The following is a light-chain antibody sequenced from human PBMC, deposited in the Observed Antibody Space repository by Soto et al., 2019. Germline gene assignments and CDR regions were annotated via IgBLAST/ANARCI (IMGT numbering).Light chain of an antibody. J-gene: IGKJ5*01. V-gene: IGKV3-11*01. Sequence: IVLTQSPASLSLSPGDRATLSCRGSQSVDSYLVWYQQKPGQAPRILILGESNRATGIPDRLSGSGSGTDFTLTINSLEPDDCAVYYGQKRDSWPITCGQGTRLEIK. CDR3: QKRDSWPIT. CDR2: GES. CDR1: QSVDSY.